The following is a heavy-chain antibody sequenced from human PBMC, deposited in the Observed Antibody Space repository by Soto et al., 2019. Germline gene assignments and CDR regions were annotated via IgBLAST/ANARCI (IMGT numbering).Heavy chain of an antibody. CDR3: AKGGWGDVWSGLISYYMDV. Sequence: EVQLVESGGGLVQPGGSLRLSCAASGFTFSSYWMHWVRQAPGKGLVWVSRINSDGSSTSYADSVKGRFTISRDNAKNTMYLQMNSLRAEDTAVYYCAKGGWGDVWSGLISYYMDVWGKGTTVTVSS. V-gene: IGHV3-74*01. CDR1: GFTFSSYW. D-gene: IGHD3-3*01. CDR2: INSDGSST. J-gene: IGHJ6*03.